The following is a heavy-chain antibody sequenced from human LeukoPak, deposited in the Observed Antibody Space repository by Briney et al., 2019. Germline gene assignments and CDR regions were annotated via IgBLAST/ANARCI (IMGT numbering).Heavy chain of an antibody. Sequence: GRSLRLSCAASGFTFSSYAMSWVRQAPGKGLEWVSAISGSGGSTYYADCVKGRFTISRDNSKNTLYLQMNSLRAEDTAVYYCAKDFLSGTFDPWGQGTLVTVSS. D-gene: IGHD6-13*01. V-gene: IGHV3-23*01. J-gene: IGHJ5*02. CDR2: ISGSGGST. CDR3: AKDFLSGTFDP. CDR1: GFTFSSYA.